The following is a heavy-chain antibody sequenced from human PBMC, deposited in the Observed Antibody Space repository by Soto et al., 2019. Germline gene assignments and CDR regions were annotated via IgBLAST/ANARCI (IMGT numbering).Heavy chain of an antibody. CDR1: GGSFNNNA. D-gene: IGHD3-10*01. J-gene: IGHJ4*02. CDR2: IIPMFRTP. V-gene: IGHV1-69*01. Sequence: QVQLVQSGAEVKKPGSSVKVSCKASGGSFNNNAISWLRQAPGQGLEWMGGIIPMFRTPNYAQNFQGRVTITADASTSTVYMELSSLRSDDTAVYYCARGPPQSITMIRGVQRRPFDYWGQGTQVTVSS. CDR3: ARGPPQSITMIRGVQRRPFDY.